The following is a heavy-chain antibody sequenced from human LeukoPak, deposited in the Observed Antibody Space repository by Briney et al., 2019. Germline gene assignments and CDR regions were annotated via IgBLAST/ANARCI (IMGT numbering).Heavy chain of an antibody. J-gene: IGHJ4*02. CDR2: ISGSGGST. CDR1: GFTFSSYA. D-gene: IGHD3-16*01. CDR3: ARGYTGNGGITFEYDY. V-gene: IGHV3-23*01. Sequence: GGSLRLSCAASGFTFSSYAMSWVRQAPGKGLEWVSSISGSGGSTYYADSVKGRYTISRDNSKNTLYLQMNSLRAEDTAVYYCARGYTGNGGITFEYDYWGQGTLVTVSS.